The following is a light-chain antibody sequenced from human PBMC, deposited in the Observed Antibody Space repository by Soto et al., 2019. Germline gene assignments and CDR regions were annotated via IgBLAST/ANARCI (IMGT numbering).Light chain of an antibody. Sequence: EIVMTQSPVTLSVSPGERAALSCRASQNVGSNFAWYQQRPGQAPRVLIYGTSTRATGDPARFSGSGSGTDFTLTISSLQSEDFAVYYCQQYNNWPYTFGQGTRLEIK. CDR3: QQYNNWPYT. V-gene: IGKV3-15*01. CDR1: QNVGSN. J-gene: IGKJ2*01. CDR2: GTS.